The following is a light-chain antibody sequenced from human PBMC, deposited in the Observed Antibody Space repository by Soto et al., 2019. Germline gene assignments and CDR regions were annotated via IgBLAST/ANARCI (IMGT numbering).Light chain of an antibody. CDR1: QSVSSK. Sequence: EIVMTQSPATLSVSPGERAALSCRASQSVSSKLAWYRQRPGQAPRLVIYDTSTRATGVPARFSGSGSGTEFTLTISSPQSEDFGVYYCQQYNDWFSITFGQGTRLEIK. CDR3: QQYNDWFSIT. V-gene: IGKV3-15*01. CDR2: DTS. J-gene: IGKJ5*01.